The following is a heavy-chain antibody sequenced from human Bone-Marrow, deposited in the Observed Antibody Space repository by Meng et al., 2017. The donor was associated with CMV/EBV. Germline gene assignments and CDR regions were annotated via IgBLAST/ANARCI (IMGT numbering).Heavy chain of an antibody. J-gene: IGHJ4*02. V-gene: IGHV3-30*02. Sequence: GESLKISCAASGFTFNTYDMHWVRQAPGKGLEWVAFIRYDGKREYYAESVKGRFTISRDNYNNTLYVQMDSLRPEDTAIYYCAKRSTKILTTIWGMDYWGQETLVTVS. CDR2: IRYDGKRE. CDR1: GFTFNTYD. CDR3: AKRSTKILTTIWGMDY. D-gene: IGHD3-16*01.